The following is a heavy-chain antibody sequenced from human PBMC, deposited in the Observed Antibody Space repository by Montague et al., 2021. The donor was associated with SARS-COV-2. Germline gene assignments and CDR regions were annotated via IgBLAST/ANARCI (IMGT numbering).Heavy chain of an antibody. Sequence: SLRLSCAASEFAFSSYAMSCVRQAPGKGLEWVSAIYSGGSSTFYADSVKGRFTISRDNSKNTLYLQMNSLRAEDTAVYYCAKSAWGVTDAFDIWGQGTMVTVSS. V-gene: IGHV3-23*03. CDR3: AKSAWGVTDAFDI. D-gene: IGHD1-26*01. CDR2: IYSGGSST. J-gene: IGHJ3*02. CDR1: EFAFSSYA.